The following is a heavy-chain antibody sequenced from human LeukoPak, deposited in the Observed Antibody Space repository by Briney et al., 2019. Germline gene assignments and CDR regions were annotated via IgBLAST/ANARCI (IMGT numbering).Heavy chain of an antibody. CDR1: GFTFSSYW. J-gene: IGHJ6*03. CDR3: ARVRANHYYYYMDV. CDR2: IKEDGSEK. V-gene: IGHV3-7*03. Sequence: GGSLRLSCAASGFTFSSYWMSWVRQAPGKGLEWVANIKEDGSEKNYVDSVKGRFTISRDNAKNSLYLQMNSLRAEDTALYYCARVRANHYYYYMDVWGKGTTVTVSS. D-gene: IGHD1-14*01.